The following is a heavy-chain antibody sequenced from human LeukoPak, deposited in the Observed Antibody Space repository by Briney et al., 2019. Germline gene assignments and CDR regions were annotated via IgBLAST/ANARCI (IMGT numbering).Heavy chain of an antibody. CDR1: GFTFTIYA. J-gene: IGHJ4*02. CDR2: ISDSGDRT. CDR3: AKSGSVPPDY. V-gene: IGHV3-23*01. D-gene: IGHD2-2*01. Sequence: GGSLRLSCAASGFTFTIYAMSWVRQSPGKGLEWVSSISDSGDRTYYADSVKGRFTISRDNSRNTLYLHVNSLRAEDTAVYYCAKSGSVPPDYWGQGTLVTVSS.